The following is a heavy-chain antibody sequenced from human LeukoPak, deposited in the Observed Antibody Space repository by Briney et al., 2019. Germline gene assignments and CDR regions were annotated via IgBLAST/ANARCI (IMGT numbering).Heavy chain of an antibody. D-gene: IGHD6-19*01. CDR2: INHSGST. CDR1: GGSFSGYY. Sequence: SETLSLTCAVYGGSFSGYYWSWIRQPPGKGLEWIGEINHSGSTNYNPSLKSRVTISVDTSKNQFSLKLSSVTAADTAVYYCARLQVAGIGDIWGQGTMVTVSS. CDR3: ARLQVAGIGDI. J-gene: IGHJ3*02. V-gene: IGHV4-34*01.